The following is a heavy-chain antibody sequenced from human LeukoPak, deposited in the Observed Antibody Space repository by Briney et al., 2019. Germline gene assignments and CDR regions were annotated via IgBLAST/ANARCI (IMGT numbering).Heavy chain of an antibody. CDR2: ISYDGSNK. D-gene: IGHD3-3*01. CDR3: ARDTHFLEWLLYY. Sequence: GGSLRLSCAASGFTFRSYAMHWVRQAPGKGLEWVGVISYDGSNKYYADSVKGRFTISRDNSKNTLYLQMNSLRAEDTAVYYCARDTHFLEWLLYYWGQGTLVTVSS. J-gene: IGHJ4*02. V-gene: IGHV3-30*04. CDR1: GFTFRSYA.